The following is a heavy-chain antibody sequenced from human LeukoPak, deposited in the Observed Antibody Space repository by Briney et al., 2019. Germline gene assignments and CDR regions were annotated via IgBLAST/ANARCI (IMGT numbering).Heavy chain of an antibody. V-gene: IGHV3-66*01. CDR3: AAGRIVVVTAAIRDYFDY. Sequence: PGGSLRLSCAASGFTVSSNYMSWVRQAPGKGLEWVSVVYSGGSTYYADSVKGRFTISRDSSKNTLYLQMNSLRAEDTAVYYCAAGRIVVVTAAIRDYFDYWGQGTLVTVSS. CDR2: VYSGGST. D-gene: IGHD2-21*02. CDR1: GFTVSSNY. J-gene: IGHJ4*02.